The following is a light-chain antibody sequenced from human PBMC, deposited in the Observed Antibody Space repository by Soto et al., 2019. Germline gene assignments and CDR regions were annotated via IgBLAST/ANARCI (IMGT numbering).Light chain of an antibody. CDR2: AAS. V-gene: IGKV1-9*01. J-gene: IGKJ4*01. Sequence: DIQLTQSPSFLSASVGDRVTITCRASQGISSYLAWYQQKPGKAPKLLIYAASTLQSGVPSRFSGSGSGTEFTLTISSRQPEDFATYYCQQLNSYPLPVGGGTKVEIK. CDR3: QQLNSYPLP. CDR1: QGISSY.